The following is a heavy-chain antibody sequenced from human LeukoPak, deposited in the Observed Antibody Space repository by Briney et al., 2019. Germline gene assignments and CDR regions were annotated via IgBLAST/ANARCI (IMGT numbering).Heavy chain of an antibody. V-gene: IGHV1-18*01. CDR2: ISPHNGQT. J-gene: IGHJ5*02. CDR1: GYIFTFYG. D-gene: IGHD1-26*01. Sequence: GASVKVSCKASGYIFTFYGITWVRQAPGQGLEWMGWISPHNGQTLYAHEVQDRVIMTTDASTTTAYMELRSLRSDDTAVYYCAKTREHDLKDPWGQGTLVTVSS. CDR3: AKTREHDLKDP.